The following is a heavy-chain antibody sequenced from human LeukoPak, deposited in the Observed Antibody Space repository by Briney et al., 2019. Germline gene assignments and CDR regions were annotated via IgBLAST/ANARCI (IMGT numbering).Heavy chain of an antibody. CDR2: ANRDGSST. CDR3: ARDSVEWYIFDY. J-gene: IGHJ4*02. V-gene: IGHV3-74*01. CDR1: GFTFSSYW. D-gene: IGHD3-3*01. Sequence: GGSLRLSCAASGFTFSSYWMHWVRHAPGKGPVWVARANRDGSSTAYADSVKGRFTISKDNAKNTLYLLMNSLRAEDTAVYYCARDSVEWYIFDYWGQGTLVTVSS.